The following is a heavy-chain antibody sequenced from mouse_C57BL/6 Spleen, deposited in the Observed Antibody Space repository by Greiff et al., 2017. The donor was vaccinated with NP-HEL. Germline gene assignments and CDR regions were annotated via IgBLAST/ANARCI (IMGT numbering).Heavy chain of an antibody. D-gene: IGHD2-4*01. V-gene: IGHV1-61*01. J-gene: IGHJ2*01. Sequence: QVQLQQPGAELVRPGSSVKLSCTASGYTFTSYWMDWVKQRPGQGLEWIGNIYPSDSETHYNQKFKDKATLTVDKSSSTAYMQLSSLTSEDSAVYYGAREGYDYDGSYYLDYWGQGTTLTVSS. CDR3: AREGYDYDGSYYLDY. CDR1: GYTFTSYW. CDR2: IYPSDSET.